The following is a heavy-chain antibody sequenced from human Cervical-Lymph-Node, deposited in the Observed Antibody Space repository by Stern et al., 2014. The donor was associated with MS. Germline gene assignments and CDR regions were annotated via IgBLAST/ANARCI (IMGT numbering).Heavy chain of an antibody. CDR1: GFTVSTNY. CDR3: ARDGGGVMDL. Sequence: EVQLVESGGGLVQPGGSLKLSCSASGFTVSTNYMSWVRQAPGMGLEWLSVIYAGGTTNYAASVKGRFTISRHESENVLYLQMNSLTADDTAIYYCARDGGGVMDLGGQGTLVTVSS. CDR2: IYAGGTT. V-gene: IGHV3-53*04. J-gene: IGHJ5*02. D-gene: IGHD3-16*01.